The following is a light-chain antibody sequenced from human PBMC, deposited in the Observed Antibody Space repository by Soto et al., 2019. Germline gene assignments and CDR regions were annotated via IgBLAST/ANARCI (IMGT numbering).Light chain of an antibody. CDR2: EVT. CDR3: CSYTGSNNRV. V-gene: IGLV2-8*01. J-gene: IGLJ3*02. CDR1: SSDVGGYNY. Sequence: QSALTQPPSASGSPGQSVTISCIGTSSDVGGYNYVSWYQQHPGKAPKLMIYEVTERPSGVPDRFSGSKSGNTASLTVSRLQAEDEADYYCCSYTGSNNRVFGGGTKLTVL.